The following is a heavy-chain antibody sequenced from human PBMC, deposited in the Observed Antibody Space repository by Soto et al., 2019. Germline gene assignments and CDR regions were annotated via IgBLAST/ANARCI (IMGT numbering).Heavy chain of an antibody. V-gene: IGHV3-7*01. CDR3: ARVIMVRGVLGDYFDY. Sequence: PGGSLRLSCAASGFTFSSYWMSWVRQAQGKGLEWVANIKQDGSEKYYVDSVKGRFTISRDNAKNSLYLQMNSLRAEDTAGYYWARVIMVRGVLGDYFDYGVKGPLVTVTS. CDR2: IKQDGSEK. J-gene: IGHJ4*02. D-gene: IGHD3-10*01. CDR1: GFTFSSYW.